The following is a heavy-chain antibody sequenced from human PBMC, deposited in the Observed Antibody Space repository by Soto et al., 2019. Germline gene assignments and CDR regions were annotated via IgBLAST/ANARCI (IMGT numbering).Heavy chain of an antibody. J-gene: IGHJ4*02. CDR3: ASLIHCSGGSCYDF. CDR1: GFTFPDYA. Sequence: QVQLVQSGAEVKKPGASMNVSCKASGFTFPDYAISWVRQAPGQGLEWMGWISTYNGNTDYAQKFQGRVTMTTDTSTSTAHMELRSLRSDDTAVYYCASLIHCSGGSCYDFWGQGTLVTVSS. D-gene: IGHD2-15*01. CDR2: ISTYNGNT. V-gene: IGHV1-18*01.